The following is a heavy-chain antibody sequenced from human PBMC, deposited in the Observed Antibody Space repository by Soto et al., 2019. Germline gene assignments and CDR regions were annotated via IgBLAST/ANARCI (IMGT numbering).Heavy chain of an antibody. CDR2: IYHSGST. CDR1: GGSISSSYW. Sequence: QVQLQESGPGLVKPSGTLSLTCAVSGGSISSSYWWSRVRQPPGKGLEWIGEIYHSGSTNYNTSLKSRVTISVDKSKNQFSLKVTSVTAADTAVYYCARVSGSYYYGMDVWGQGTTVTVSS. J-gene: IGHJ6*02. V-gene: IGHV4-4*02. CDR3: ARVSGSYYYGMDV.